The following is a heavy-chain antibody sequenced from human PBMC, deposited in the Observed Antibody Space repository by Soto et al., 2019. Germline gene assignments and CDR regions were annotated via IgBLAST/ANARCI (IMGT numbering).Heavy chain of an antibody. D-gene: IGHD2-21*02. CDR1: GGSISSRNW. J-gene: IGHJ4*02. V-gene: IGHV4-4*02. CDR2: IYHSGST. CDR3: AREDCGGDCFTDC. Sequence: QVQLQESGPGLVKPSGTLSLTCDVSGGSISSRNWWSWVRQPPGKGLEWIGEIYHSGSTNYNPSLKNRVTISVDKSKNQFSLKLGSVTAADTAVYYCAREDCGGDCFTDCWGQGTLVTVSS.